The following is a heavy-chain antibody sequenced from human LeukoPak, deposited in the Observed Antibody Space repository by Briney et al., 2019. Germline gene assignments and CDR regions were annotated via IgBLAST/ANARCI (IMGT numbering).Heavy chain of an antibody. D-gene: IGHD4-17*01. CDR3: ARGGTRTVTTL. V-gene: IGHV4-59*01. Sequence: SETLSLTCTVSGGSISTYYWSWIRQPPGKGLEWIGYIYYIGSTNYNPSLKSRATISVDTSNNQFSLKLSSVTAADTAIYYCARGGTRTVTTLWGQGTLVTVSS. CDR1: GGSISTYY. CDR2: IYYIGST. J-gene: IGHJ4*02.